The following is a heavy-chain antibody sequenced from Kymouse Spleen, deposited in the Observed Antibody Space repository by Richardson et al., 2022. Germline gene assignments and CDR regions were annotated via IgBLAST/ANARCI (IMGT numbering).Heavy chain of an antibody. Sequence: QVQLQESGPGLVKPSETLSLTCTVSGGSISSYYWSWIRQPPGKGLEWIGYIYYSGSTNYNPSLKSRVTISVDTSKNQFSLKLSSVTAADTAVYYCARENDILTGSGMDVWGQGTTVTVSS. CDR1: GGSISSYY. CDR2: IYYSGST. J-gene: IGHJ6*02. CDR3: ARENDILTGSGMDV. V-gene: IGHV4-59*01. D-gene: IGHD3-9*01.